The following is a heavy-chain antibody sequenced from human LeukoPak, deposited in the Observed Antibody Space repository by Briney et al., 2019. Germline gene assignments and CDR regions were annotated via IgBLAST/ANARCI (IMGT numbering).Heavy chain of an antibody. V-gene: IGHV3-23*01. Sequence: PGGSLRLSCAASGFTFSSYAMNWVRQAPGKGLEWVSVISGSGDSTNYEDSVKGRFTISRDNSKNMLNLQMSGLRAEDTAVYYCARDSGYEQAFDIWGQGTMVAVSS. CDR1: GFTFSSYA. J-gene: IGHJ3*02. D-gene: IGHD5-12*01. CDR3: ARDSGYEQAFDI. CDR2: ISGSGDST.